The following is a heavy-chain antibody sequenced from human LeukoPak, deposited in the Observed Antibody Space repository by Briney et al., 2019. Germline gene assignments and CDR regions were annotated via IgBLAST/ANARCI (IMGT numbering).Heavy chain of an antibody. CDR3: ARDLPGAPFIAVAGPDAFDI. CDR1: GYSISSGYY. J-gene: IGHJ3*02. V-gene: IGHV4-38-2*02. D-gene: IGHD6-19*01. CDR2: IYHSGST. Sequence: SETLSLTCTVSGYSISSGYYWGWIRQPPGKGLEWIGSIYHSGSTYYNPSLKSRVTISVDKSKNQFSLKLSSVTAADTAVYYCARDLPGAPFIAVAGPDAFDIWGQGTMVTVSS.